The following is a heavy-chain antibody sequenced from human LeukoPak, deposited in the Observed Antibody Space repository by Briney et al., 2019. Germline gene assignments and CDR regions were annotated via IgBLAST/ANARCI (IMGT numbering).Heavy chain of an antibody. CDR2: ISFDGSNK. Sequence: GRSLRLSCAASGFTFSSYTIHWVRQPPDKGLEWVAVISFDGSNKYYADSVKGRFTISRDNSKNTLYLQMNSLRAEDTAVYYCAREELGSSLGFDPWGQGTLVTVSS. CDR1: GFTFSSYT. D-gene: IGHD3-16*01. CDR3: AREELGSSLGFDP. V-gene: IGHV3-30-3*01. J-gene: IGHJ5*02.